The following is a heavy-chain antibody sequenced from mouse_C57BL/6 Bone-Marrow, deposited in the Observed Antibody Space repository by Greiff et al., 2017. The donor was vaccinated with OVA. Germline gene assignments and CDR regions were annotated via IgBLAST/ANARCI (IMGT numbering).Heavy chain of an antibody. CDR1: GYTFTSYG. CDR2: IYPRSGNT. V-gene: IGHV1-81*01. CDR3: ANYYYGSSYGYFDV. Sequence: VKLQESGAELARPGASVKLSCKASGYTFTSYGISWVKQRTGQGLEWIGEIYPRSGNTYYNEKFKGKATLTADKSSSTAYMELRSLTSEDSAVYCCANYYYGSSYGYFDVWGTGTTVTVSS. D-gene: IGHD1-1*01. J-gene: IGHJ1*03.